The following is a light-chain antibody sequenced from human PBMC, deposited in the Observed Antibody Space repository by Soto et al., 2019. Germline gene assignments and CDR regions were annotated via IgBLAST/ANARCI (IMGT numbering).Light chain of an antibody. CDR3: QQYVTSSPRT. V-gene: IGKV1-9*01. J-gene: IGKJ1*01. Sequence: QLTQSPSSLSASVGDRVAITCRASQGISSYLAWYQKKPGKAPNLLIYAASTLQSGVPSRFSGSGSGTDFTLTISSLQPEDFAVYYCQQYVTSSPRTFGQGTKVEIK. CDR1: QGISSY. CDR2: AAS.